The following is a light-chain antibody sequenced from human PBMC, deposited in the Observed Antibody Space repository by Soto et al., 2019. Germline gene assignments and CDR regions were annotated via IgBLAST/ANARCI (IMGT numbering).Light chain of an antibody. J-gene: IGLJ1*01. CDR3: NSYAGSNVYV. V-gene: IGLV2-8*01. CDR1: SSDVGGYNY. Sequence: QSVLTQPPSASGSPGQSVTISCTGTSSDVGGYNYVSWYQQHPGKAPKLTIYEVSKRPSGVPDRFSGSKSGNTASLTVSGLQAEDEADYYCNSYAGSNVYVFGTGTKLTVL. CDR2: EVS.